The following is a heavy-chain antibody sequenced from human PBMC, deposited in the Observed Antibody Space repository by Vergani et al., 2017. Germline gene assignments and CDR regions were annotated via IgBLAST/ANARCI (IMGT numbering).Heavy chain of an antibody. CDR2: VSGGGGRK. D-gene: IGHD3-3*01. V-gene: IGHV3-23*01. J-gene: IGHJ6*02. CDR3: ARDRGNDFWSGYYYRDYYGMDV. Sequence: EVQLLESGGGLVQPGGSLRLSCAASGFTFSSYALSWVRQAPGKGLEWVSTVSGGGGRKYYADSVKGRFTISRDNSKNTLYLQMNSLRAEDTAVYYCARDRGNDFWSGYYYRDYYGMDVWGQGTTVTVSS. CDR1: GFTFSSYA.